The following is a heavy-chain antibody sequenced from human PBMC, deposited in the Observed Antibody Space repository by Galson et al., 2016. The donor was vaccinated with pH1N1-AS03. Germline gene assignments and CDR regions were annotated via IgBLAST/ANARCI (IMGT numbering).Heavy chain of an antibody. CDR3: GNGWSSSGAGH. CDR2: VGGVDGSL. J-gene: IGHJ1*01. D-gene: IGHD6-25*01. CDR1: GFTFSIYA. Sequence: SLRLSCAASGFTFSIYAMHWVRQAPGKGLEWVSGVGGVDGSLWYAESVKGRFTISRDNSKNTLYLQMNSLRAEDTAVYYCGNGWSSSGAGHSGQGTLVTVSS. V-gene: IGHV3-23*01.